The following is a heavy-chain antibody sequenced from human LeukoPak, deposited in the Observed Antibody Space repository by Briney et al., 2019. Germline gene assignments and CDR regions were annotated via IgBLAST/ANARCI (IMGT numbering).Heavy chain of an antibody. D-gene: IGHD6-13*01. J-gene: IGHJ4*02. CDR1: GGSISSGGYY. V-gene: IGHV4-31*03. Sequence: ASETLSLTCTVSGGSISSGGYYWSWIRQHRGKGRGWIGYIYYSGSAYYNPSLKSRVTISVDTSKDQCSLKPSSVPAADTAVYYCARQRGVSSSSRPHRYYFDYWGQGTLGTVSS. CDR3: ARQRGVSSSSRPHRYYFDY. CDR2: IYYSGSA.